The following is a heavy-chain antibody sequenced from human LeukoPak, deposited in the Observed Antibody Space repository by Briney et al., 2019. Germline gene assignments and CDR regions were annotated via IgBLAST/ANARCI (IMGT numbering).Heavy chain of an antibody. D-gene: IGHD6-19*01. J-gene: IGHJ4*01. CDR1: GGSISSYY. CDR3: ARDDSGWYEGAYFDY. Sequence: SETLSLTCTVPGGSISSYYWSWIRQPAGKGLEWIGRIYTSGSTNYNPSLKSRVTMSVDTSKNQFSLKLSSVTAADTAVYYCARDDSGWYEGAYFDYWGQGTLVTVSS. CDR2: IYTSGST. V-gene: IGHV4-4*07.